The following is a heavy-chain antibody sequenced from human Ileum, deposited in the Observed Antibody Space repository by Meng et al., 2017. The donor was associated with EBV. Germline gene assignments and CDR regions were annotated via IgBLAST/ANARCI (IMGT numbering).Heavy chain of an antibody. J-gene: IGHJ5*02. D-gene: IGHD3/OR15-3a*01. CDR2: INTDGSIT. CDR1: VFTFSTYW. Sequence: GCGLVTPGVSLSLSCAASVFTFSTYWLNWVRQAPGKGLVWVSRINTDGSITTYADSVKGRFTIFRDNAKNTVYLQMNSLGDEDTAAYYCARVKTGLYNWFDPWGQGTLVTVAS. CDR3: ARVKTGLYNWFDP. V-gene: IGHV3-74*01.